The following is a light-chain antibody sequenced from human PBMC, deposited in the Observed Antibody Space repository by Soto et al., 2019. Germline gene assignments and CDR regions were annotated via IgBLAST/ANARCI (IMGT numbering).Light chain of an antibody. V-gene: IGKV3-20*01. CDR2: AVS. Sequence: EIVLTQSPGTLSLSPGERATLSCRASQSITSNYLAWYQQKPGQAPRLLVYAVSGRPNGIPDRFSGSGSGTDSTLTISRLEPEDFALYYCQQYGRPPNPLAQGTQLEIK. CDR3: QQYGRPPNP. CDR1: QSITSNY. J-gene: IGKJ2*01.